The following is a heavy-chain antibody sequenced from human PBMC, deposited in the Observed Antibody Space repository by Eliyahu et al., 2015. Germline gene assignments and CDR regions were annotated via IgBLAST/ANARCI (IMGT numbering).Heavy chain of an antibody. Sequence: QITLKESGPTLVKPTQTLTLTCTFSGFSIRTSGMGVGWIRQSPGKALEWLALIYWDDDKRYTPSLKSRLTTTKDSSKHQVVLTMINLDPVDTGTYYCAHRRYFGSGSYLEHWGPGIAVTVSS. CDR3: AHRRYFGSGSYLEH. V-gene: IGHV2-5*02. J-gene: IGHJ4*02. D-gene: IGHD3-10*01. CDR1: GFSIRTSGMG. CDR2: IYWDDDK.